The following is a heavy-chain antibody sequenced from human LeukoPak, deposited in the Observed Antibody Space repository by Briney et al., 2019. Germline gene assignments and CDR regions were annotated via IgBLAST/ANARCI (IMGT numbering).Heavy chain of an antibody. CDR2: IYYSGST. CDR1: GGSISSSSYY. J-gene: IGHJ4*02. Sequence: SETLSLTCAVSGGSISSSSYYWGWIRQPPGKGLEWIGSIYYSGSTYYNPSLKSRVTISVDTSKNQFSLKLSSVTAADTAVYYCARTPKWWGIAVAGTPFDYWGQGTLVTVSS. D-gene: IGHD6-19*01. CDR3: ARTPKWWGIAVAGTPFDY. V-gene: IGHV4-39*07.